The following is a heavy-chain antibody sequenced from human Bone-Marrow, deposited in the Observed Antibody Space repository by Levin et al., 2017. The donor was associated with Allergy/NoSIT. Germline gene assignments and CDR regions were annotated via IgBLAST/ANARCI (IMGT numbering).Heavy chain of an antibody. CDR1: GFTFSAYG. V-gene: IGHV3-30*03. J-gene: IGHJ4*02. D-gene: IGHD4-17*01. CDR2: ISYDGKKK. Sequence: GGSLRLSCAASGFTFSAYGMHWVRQAPGKGLEWVAVISYDGKKKYYADSVRGRFTISRDNYKNTVFLQMNSLSAEDTAVYFCARARNDYGVYPAGESFGYWGQGTLVAVSS. CDR3: ARARNDYGVYPAGESFGY.